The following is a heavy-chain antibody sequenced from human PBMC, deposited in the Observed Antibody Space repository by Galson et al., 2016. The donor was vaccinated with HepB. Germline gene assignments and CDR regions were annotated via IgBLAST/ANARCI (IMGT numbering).Heavy chain of an antibody. J-gene: IGHJ4*02. D-gene: IGHD3-10*01. CDR3: ARPYYYYSGSYRD. V-gene: IGHV5-10-1*01. CDR1: GYTFTNYW. CDR2: IDPGNATT. Sequence: QSGAEVKKPGESLRISCKGSGYTFTNYWIHWVRQMPGKGLEWMGKIDPGNATTNYSPSFQGHVTISVDKSISTAYRQWSSLKASDAAMYYCARPYYYYSGSYRDWGQGTLVTVSS.